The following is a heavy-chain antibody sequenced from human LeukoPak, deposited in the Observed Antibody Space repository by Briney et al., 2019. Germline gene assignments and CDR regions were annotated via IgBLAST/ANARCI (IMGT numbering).Heavy chain of an antibody. CDR2: IYYSGST. J-gene: IGHJ4*02. CDR3: ARAGRYYDSSGYYYPAFDY. D-gene: IGHD3-22*01. CDR1: GGPISSYY. Sequence: SETLSLTCTVSGGPISSYYWSWIRQPPGKGLEWIGYIYYSGSTNYNPSLKSRVTISVDTSKNQFSLKLSSVTAADTAVYYCARAGRYYDSSGYYYPAFDYWGQGTLVTVSS. V-gene: IGHV4-59*01.